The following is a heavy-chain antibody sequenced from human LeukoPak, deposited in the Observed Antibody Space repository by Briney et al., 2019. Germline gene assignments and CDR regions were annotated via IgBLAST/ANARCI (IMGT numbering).Heavy chain of an antibody. V-gene: IGHV3-21*01. Sequence: GGSLRLSCAASRFIFSSYHMHWVRQPPGKGLEWVSSISSSNSFIYYADSMKGRFTISRDNAKNSLYLQMNSLRAEDTAVYYCARGTNWSPLDFDYWGQGALVTVSS. CDR1: RFIFSSYH. J-gene: IGHJ4*02. D-gene: IGHD1-20*01. CDR2: ISSSNSFI. CDR3: ARGTNWSPLDFDY.